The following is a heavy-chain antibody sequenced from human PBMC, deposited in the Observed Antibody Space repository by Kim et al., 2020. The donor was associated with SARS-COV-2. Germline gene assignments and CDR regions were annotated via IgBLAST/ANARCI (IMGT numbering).Heavy chain of an antibody. Sequence: PSFQGQVTISADKSISTAYLQWSSLKASDTAMYYCARSRRYSSSWDRFDYWGQGTLVTVSS. CDR3: ARSRRYSSSWDRFDY. D-gene: IGHD6-13*01. V-gene: IGHV5-51*01. J-gene: IGHJ4*02.